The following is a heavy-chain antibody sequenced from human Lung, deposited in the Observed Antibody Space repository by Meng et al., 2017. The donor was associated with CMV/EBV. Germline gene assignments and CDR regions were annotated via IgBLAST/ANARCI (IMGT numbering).Heavy chain of an antibody. D-gene: IGHD2-2*02. Sequence: SVKVSCKASGGTFSSYAISWVRQAPGQGLEWMGGIIPIFGTANYAQKFQGRVTITTDESTSTAYMELSSLRSEETAVYYCASTTPYCTSTSCYTYFDYWGQGTMVXVSS. J-gene: IGHJ4*02. CDR2: IIPIFGTA. CDR1: GGTFSSYA. V-gene: IGHV1-69*05. CDR3: ASTTPYCTSTSCYTYFDY.